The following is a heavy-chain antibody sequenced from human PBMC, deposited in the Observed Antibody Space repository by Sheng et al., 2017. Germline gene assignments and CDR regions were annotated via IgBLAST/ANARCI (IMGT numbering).Heavy chain of an antibody. CDR2: IWYDGSNK. V-gene: IGHV3-33*01. J-gene: IGHJ3*02. CDR1: GFTFSSYG. CDR3: ARDRLTTVTTYAFDI. Sequence: QVQLVESGGGVVQPGRSLRLSCAASGFTFSSYGMHWVRQAPGKGLEWVAVIWYDGSNKYYADSVKGRFTISRDNSKNTLYLQMNSLRAEDTAVYYCARDRLTTVTTYAFDIWGQGTMVTVSS. D-gene: IGHD4-17*01.